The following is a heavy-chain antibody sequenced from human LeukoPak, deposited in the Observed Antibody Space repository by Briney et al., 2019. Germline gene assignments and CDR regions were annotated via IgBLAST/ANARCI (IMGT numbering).Heavy chain of an antibody. Sequence: VASVKVSCKASGYTFAVYYMHWVRQAPGQGLEWMGLINPNTGGTNYAQRFQGRVTMTRDTSISTVYMDLRSLRSDDTAVYYCARDRWQQLDWFDPWGQGTLVIVSS. V-gene: IGHV1-2*02. D-gene: IGHD5-24*01. CDR3: ARDRWQQLDWFDP. CDR2: INPNTGGT. CDR1: GYTFAVYY. J-gene: IGHJ5*02.